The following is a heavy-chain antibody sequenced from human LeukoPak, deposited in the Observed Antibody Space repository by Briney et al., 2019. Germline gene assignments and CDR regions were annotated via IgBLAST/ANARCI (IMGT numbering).Heavy chain of an antibody. Sequence: GGSLRLSCAASGFTLSDYWMSWVRQAPGKGLEWVANIKQDGSQKYYVDSVRGRFTISRDNAKNSLYLQLNSLRAEDTAVYYCARDESGDSYGRYWGQGTLVTVSS. CDR1: GFTLSDYW. V-gene: IGHV3-7*05. CDR2: IKQDGSQK. D-gene: IGHD5-18*01. J-gene: IGHJ4*02. CDR3: ARDESGDSYGRY.